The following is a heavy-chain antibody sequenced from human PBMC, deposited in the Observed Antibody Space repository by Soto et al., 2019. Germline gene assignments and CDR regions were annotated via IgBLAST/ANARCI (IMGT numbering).Heavy chain of an antibody. V-gene: IGHV4-59*08. D-gene: IGHD3-10*01. CDR3: ARHGFGPLHGLVDV. CDR1: GGSITNYY. J-gene: IGHJ6*02. Sequence: QVQLQESGPGLVKPSETLSLTCTVSGGSITNYYCSWFRQPPGKGLEWIGYINYDGYSAYNLSLKSRVXXSMDASKTQFSLMLESVTATDTAVYYCARHGFGPLHGLVDVWGPGTTVIVSS. CDR2: INYDGYS.